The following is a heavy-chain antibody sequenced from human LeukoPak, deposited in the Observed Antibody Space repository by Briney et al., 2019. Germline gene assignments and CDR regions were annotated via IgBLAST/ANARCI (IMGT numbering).Heavy chain of an antibody. V-gene: IGHV3-30-3*01. J-gene: IGHJ4*02. CDR1: GFTFSSYA. Sequence: PGRSLRLSCAASGFTFSSYAMHWVRQAPGNGLEWVAVISYDGSNKYYADSVKGRFTISRDNSKNTLYLQMNSLRAEDTAVYYCARDSGVANCLDYWGQGTLVTVSS. CDR2: ISYDGSNK. D-gene: IGHD3-3*01. CDR3: ARDSGVANCLDY.